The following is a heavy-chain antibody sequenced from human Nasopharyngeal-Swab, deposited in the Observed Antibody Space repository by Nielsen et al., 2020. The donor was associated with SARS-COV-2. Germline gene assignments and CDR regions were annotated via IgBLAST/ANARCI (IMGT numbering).Heavy chain of an antibody. J-gene: IGHJ5*02. D-gene: IGHD6-19*01. CDR3: ARDRRDSSGTHNWFDP. CDR2: INPNSGGT. Sequence: ASVKVSCKASGYTLTGYYMHWVRQAPGQGLEWMGWINPNSGGTNYAQKFQGWVTMTRDTSISTAYMELSRLRSDDTAAYYCARDRRDSSGTHNWFDPWGQGTRVTVSS. CDR1: GYTLTGYY. V-gene: IGHV1-2*04.